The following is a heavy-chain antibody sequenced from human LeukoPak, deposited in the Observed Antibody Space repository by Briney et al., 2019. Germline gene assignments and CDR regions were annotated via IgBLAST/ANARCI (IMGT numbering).Heavy chain of an antibody. V-gene: IGHV4-38-2*01. CDR3: ARHYCSSTSCLLNY. Sequence: SETLSLTCAVSGYSISSGYYWGWVRQPPGKGLEWIGSIYHSGSTYYNPSLKSRVTISVDTSKNQFSLKLSSVTAADTAVYYCARHYCSSTSCLLNYWGQGTLVTVSS. D-gene: IGHD2-2*01. CDR2: IYHSGST. J-gene: IGHJ4*02. CDR1: GYSISSGYY.